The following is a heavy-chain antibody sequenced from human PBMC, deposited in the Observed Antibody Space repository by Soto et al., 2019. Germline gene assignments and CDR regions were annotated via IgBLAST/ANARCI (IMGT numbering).Heavy chain of an antibody. CDR2: IIPIFGTA. V-gene: IGHV1-69*06. Sequence: SVKVSCKASRGTFRSYAISWVRQAPVQGLEWMGGIIPIFGTANCAQKFQGRVTITADKSTSTAYMELSSLRYEDTAVYYCASSTPQWLVRPLLYGMDVWGQGTKVTVYS. D-gene: IGHD6-19*01. CDR3: ASSTPQWLVRPLLYGMDV. J-gene: IGHJ6*02. CDR1: RGTFRSYA.